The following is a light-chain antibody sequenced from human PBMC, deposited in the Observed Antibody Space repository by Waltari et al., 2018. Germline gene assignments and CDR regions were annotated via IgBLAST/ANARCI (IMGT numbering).Light chain of an antibody. CDR3: QASDTYTAGVV. J-gene: IGLJ2*01. Sequence: SFDLTQPPSVSVSPGQTTTITCSGDKLGEKYVCWYQQKAGQSPTLVIYQDTKRPSGIPERFTASNSGSTATLTISGTQSTDEADYYCQASDTYTAGVVFGGGTRLTVL. CDR2: QDT. V-gene: IGLV3-1*01. CDR1: KLGEKY.